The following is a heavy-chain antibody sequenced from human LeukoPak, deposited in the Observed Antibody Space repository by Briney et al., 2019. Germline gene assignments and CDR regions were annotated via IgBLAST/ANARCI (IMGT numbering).Heavy chain of an antibody. CDR3: ARAPRYCSGGSCYGEFDY. J-gene: IGHJ4*02. CDR1: GYTFTSYG. V-gene: IGHV1-18*01. Sequence: ASVKVSCKASGYTFTSYGISWVRQAPGQGLEGMGWISAYNGNTNYAQKLEGRVTMTTDPSPSTAYMELRSLSSDDTAVYYCARAPRYCSGGSCYGEFDYWGQGTLVTVSS. CDR2: ISAYNGNT. D-gene: IGHD2-15*01.